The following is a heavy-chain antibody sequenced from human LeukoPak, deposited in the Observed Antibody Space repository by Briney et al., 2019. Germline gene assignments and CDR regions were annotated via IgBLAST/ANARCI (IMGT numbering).Heavy chain of an antibody. V-gene: IGHV3-66*01. CDR2: IYSGGST. CDR3: AKEDQDFWFDY. J-gene: IGHJ4*02. D-gene: IGHD3-3*01. Sequence: GGSLRLSCAASGFTVSSNYMSWVRQAPGKGLEWVSVIYSGGSTYYADSVKGRFTVSRDNSKNTLYLQMNSLRAEDTAVYYCAKEDQDFWFDYWGQGTLDTVSS. CDR1: GFTVSSNY.